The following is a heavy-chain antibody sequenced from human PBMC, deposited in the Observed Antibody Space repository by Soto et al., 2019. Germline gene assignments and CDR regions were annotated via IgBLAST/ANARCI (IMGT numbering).Heavy chain of an antibody. CDR1: GGTFSSYA. CDR2: IIPIFGTA. V-gene: IGHV1-69*13. D-gene: IGHD2-8*01. J-gene: IGHJ6*02. Sequence: SVKVSCKASGGTFSSYAISWVRQAPGQGLEWMGGIIPIFGTANYAQKFQGRVTITADESTSTAYMELSSLRSEDTAVYYCARGTETIVLMVYAKYYYYGMDVWGQGTTVTVSS. CDR3: ARGTETIVLMVYAKYYYYGMDV.